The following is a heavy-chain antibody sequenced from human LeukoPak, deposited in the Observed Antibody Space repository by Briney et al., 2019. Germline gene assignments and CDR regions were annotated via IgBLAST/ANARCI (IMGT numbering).Heavy chain of an antibody. D-gene: IGHD3-22*01. V-gene: IGHV4-39*07. CDR2: IYYGGTT. CDR3: ARDTYYYDSSGYHRFDY. CDR1: GGSISSSTYY. J-gene: IGHJ4*02. Sequence: SETLSLTCTVSGGSISSSTYYWGWIRQPPGKGLEWIGSIYYGGTTYYNPSLKSRVTISVDTSKNQFSLKLSSVTAADTAVYYCARDTYYYDSSGYHRFDYWGQGTLVTVSS.